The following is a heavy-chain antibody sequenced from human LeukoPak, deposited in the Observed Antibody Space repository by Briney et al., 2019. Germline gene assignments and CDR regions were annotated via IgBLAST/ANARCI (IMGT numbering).Heavy chain of an antibody. J-gene: IGHJ3*02. D-gene: IGHD3-22*01. Sequence: PSETLSLTCAVYGGSFSGYYWSWIRQPPGKGLEWIGEINHSGSTNYNPSLKSRVTISVDTSKNQFSLELSSVTAADTAVYYCARRRAPVVTKGKRYRGDAFDIWGQGTMVTVSS. CDR2: INHSGST. CDR1: GGSFSGYY. V-gene: IGHV4-34*01. CDR3: ARRRAPVVTKGKRYRGDAFDI.